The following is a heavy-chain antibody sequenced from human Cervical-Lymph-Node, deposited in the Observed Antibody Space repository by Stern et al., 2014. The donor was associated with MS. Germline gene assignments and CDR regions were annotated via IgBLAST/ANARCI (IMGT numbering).Heavy chain of an antibody. D-gene: IGHD6-6*01. Sequence: QLQLQESGPGLVKPSQTLSLTCTVSGGSISSGGYYWSWIRQHPGKGLEWIGYIYCSGSTYYNPSLKSRVTISVDTSKNQFSLKLSSVTAADTAVYYCAREQLPPVTGMDVWGQGTTVTVSS. CDR3: AREQLPPVTGMDV. CDR1: GGSISSGGYY. J-gene: IGHJ6*02. CDR2: IYCSGST. V-gene: IGHV4-31*03.